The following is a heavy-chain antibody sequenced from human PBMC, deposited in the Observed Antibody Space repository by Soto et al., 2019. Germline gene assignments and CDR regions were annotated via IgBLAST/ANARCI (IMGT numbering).Heavy chain of an antibody. D-gene: IGHD2-21*02. J-gene: IGHJ4*02. V-gene: IGHV1-3*05. CDR1: GYTFTSYA. CDR3: ARRIVVVTAIGY. Sequence: QVQLVQSGAEEKKPGASVKVSCKASGYTFTSYAMHWVRQAPGQRLEWMGWINAGNGNTKYSQKFQGRVTITRDTSASTAYMELSSLRSEDTAVYYCARRIVVVTAIGYWGQGTLVTVSS. CDR2: INAGNGNT.